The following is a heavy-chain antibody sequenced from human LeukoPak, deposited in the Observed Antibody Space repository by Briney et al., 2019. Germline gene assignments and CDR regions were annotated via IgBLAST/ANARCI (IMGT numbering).Heavy chain of an antibody. CDR2: IKQDGSEI. J-gene: IGHJ4*02. D-gene: IGHD4-17*01. Sequence: PGGSLRLSCAASGVTFSSYWMTWVRQAPGKGLEWVANIKQDGSEIFYVDSVKGRFTISRGNPKNSLYLQMNSLRAEDTALYYCARRHHYGFLDSWGQGTLVTVSS. CDR1: GVTFSSYW. CDR3: ARRHHYGFLDS. V-gene: IGHV3-7*04.